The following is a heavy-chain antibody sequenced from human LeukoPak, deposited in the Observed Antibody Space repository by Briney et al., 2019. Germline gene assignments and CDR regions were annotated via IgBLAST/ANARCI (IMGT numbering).Heavy chain of an antibody. D-gene: IGHD6-6*01. V-gene: IGHV3-9*01. J-gene: IGHJ4*02. CDR2: ISWNSGKR. Sequence: GGSLRLSCAASGFTFDDYAMHWVRQATGKGLEWVSGISWNSGKRGYVDSVKGRFTISRDNAQNSLYLQMNSLRVEDTALYYCVKDWSFDSSSILDYWGQGTLVTVSS. CDR1: GFTFDDYA. CDR3: VKDWSFDSSSILDY.